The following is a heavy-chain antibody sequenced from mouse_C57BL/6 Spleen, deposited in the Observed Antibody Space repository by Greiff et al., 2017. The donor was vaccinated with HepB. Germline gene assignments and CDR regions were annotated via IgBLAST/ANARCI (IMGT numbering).Heavy chain of an antibody. CDR1: GYTFTSYW. J-gene: IGHJ2*01. CDR3: ARLYYDYDAYYFDY. CDR2: IDPSDSYT. V-gene: IGHV1-69*01. Sequence: QVQLQQPGAELVMPGASVKLSCKASGYTFTSYWMHWVKQRPGQGLEWIGEIDPSDSYTNYNQKFKGKSTLTVDKSSSTAYMQFSSLTSEDSAVYYCARLYYDYDAYYFDYWGQGTTLTVSS. D-gene: IGHD2-4*01.